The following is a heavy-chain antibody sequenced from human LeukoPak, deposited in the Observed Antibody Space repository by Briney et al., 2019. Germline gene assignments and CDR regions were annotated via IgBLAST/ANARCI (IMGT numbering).Heavy chain of an antibody. Sequence: SVKVSCKASGGTFRRQAISWVRQAPGQGLEWMGRIIPMFGAPDYGQKFQGRVTITSDESATTSHMELRSLTSEDTAVYYCAKGDYDYYYYMDVWGKGTTVTVSS. D-gene: IGHD2-21*02. CDR1: GGTFRRQA. CDR3: AKGDYDYYYYMDV. CDR2: IIPMFGAP. J-gene: IGHJ6*03. V-gene: IGHV1-69*13.